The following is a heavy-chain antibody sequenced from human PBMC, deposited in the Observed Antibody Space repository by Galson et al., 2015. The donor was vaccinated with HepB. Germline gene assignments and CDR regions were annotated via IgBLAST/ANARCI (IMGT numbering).Heavy chain of an antibody. D-gene: IGHD2-2*01. J-gene: IGHJ5*02. CDR3: ARRPYCSSTSCYPYNWFDP. CDR2: IIPIFGTA. CDR1: GGTFSSYA. Sequence: SVKVSCKASGGTFSSYAISWVRQAPGQGLEWMGGIIPIFGTANYAQKFQGRVTITADKSTSTAYMELSSLRSEDTAVYYCARRPYCSSTSCYPYNWFDPWGQGTLVTVSS. V-gene: IGHV1-69*06.